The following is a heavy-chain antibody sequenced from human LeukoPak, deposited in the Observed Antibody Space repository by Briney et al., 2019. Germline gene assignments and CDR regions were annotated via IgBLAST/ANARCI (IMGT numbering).Heavy chain of an antibody. V-gene: IGHV3-30*18. CDR3: AKDPTGSSTSQTP. Sequence: GGSLRLSCTASEFSLSDFYMHWVRQAPGKGLEWVAVISYDGSNKYYADSVKGRFTISRDNSKNTLYLQMNSLRAEDTAVYYCAKDPTGSSTSQTPWGQGTLVTVSS. CDR2: ISYDGSNK. J-gene: IGHJ5*02. CDR1: EFSLSDFY. D-gene: IGHD2-2*01.